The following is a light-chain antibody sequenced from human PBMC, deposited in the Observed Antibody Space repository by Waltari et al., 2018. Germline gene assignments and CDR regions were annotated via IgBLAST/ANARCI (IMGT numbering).Light chain of an antibody. CDR2: DVS. Sequence: QSALTQPPSVSGSPGQSVTISCTGASRDIGRYVIVSWYQQHPGNAPKLIICDVSKRPSGVSARFSGSKSGDTASLTISGLQFEDEADYYCCSYAGNYIWVFGGGTRLTVL. V-gene: IGLV2-23*02. J-gene: IGLJ3*02. CDR1: SRDIGRYVI. CDR3: CSYAGNYIWV.